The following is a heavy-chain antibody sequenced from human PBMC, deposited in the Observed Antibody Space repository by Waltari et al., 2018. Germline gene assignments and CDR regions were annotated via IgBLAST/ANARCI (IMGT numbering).Heavy chain of an antibody. V-gene: IGHV1-69-2*01. CDR3: ASFYGGKVLTAYYFDY. CDR1: GYTFTDYY. CDR2: VDPEDGET. J-gene: IGHJ4*02. Sequence: EVQLVQSGAEVKKPGATVKISCKASGYTFTDYYMHWVQQAPGKGLEWMGRVDPEDGETIYAEKFQGRVTITADTSTDTAYMELSSLRSEDTAVYYCASFYGGKVLTAYYFDYWGQGTLVTVSS. D-gene: IGHD4-17*01.